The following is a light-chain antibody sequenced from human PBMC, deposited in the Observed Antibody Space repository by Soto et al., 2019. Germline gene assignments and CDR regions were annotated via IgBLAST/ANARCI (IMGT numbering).Light chain of an antibody. V-gene: IGLV1-44*01. J-gene: IGLJ3*02. CDR2: SNN. CDR1: SSNIGVNS. Sequence: QLVLTQPPSASGTPGQRVTISCSGSSSNIGVNSVTWNQHLPGTAPKLLIYSNNQRPSGVPDRFSGSRSGTSASLAISGLQSEDEADYYCAVWDDSLNGWVFGGGTKLTVL. CDR3: AVWDDSLNGWV.